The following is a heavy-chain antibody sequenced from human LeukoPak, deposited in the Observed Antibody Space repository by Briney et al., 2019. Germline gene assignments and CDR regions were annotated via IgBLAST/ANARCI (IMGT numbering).Heavy chain of an antibody. Sequence: SVKVSCKASGGTFSSYAISWVRQAPGQGLEWMGGIIPIFGTANYAQKFQGRVTITADESTSTAYMELSSLRSEDTAVYYCARAPAAVAGSFDYWGQGTLVTVSS. J-gene: IGHJ4*02. CDR3: ARAPAAVAGSFDY. CDR1: GGTFSSYA. D-gene: IGHD6-19*01. V-gene: IGHV1-69*13. CDR2: IIPIFGTA.